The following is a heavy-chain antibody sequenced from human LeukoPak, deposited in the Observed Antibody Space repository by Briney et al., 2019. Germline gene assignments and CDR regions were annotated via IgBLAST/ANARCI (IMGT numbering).Heavy chain of an antibody. CDR2: SYYSGST. J-gene: IGHJ4*02. CDR1: GGSISSSSYY. D-gene: IGHD3-3*01. CDR3: ARITIFGGSDY. Sequence: PSETLSLTCTVSGGSISSSSYYWGWIRQPPGKGLEWIGSSYYSGSTYYNPSLKSRVTISVDTSKNQFSLKLSSVTAADTAVYYCARITIFGGSDYWGQGTLVTVSS. V-gene: IGHV4-39*07.